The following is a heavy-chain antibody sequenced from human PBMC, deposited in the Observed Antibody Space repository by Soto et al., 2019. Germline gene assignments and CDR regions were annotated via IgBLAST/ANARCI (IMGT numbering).Heavy chain of an antibody. CDR3: ARDQVPGLDAFDI. J-gene: IGHJ3*02. V-gene: IGHV3-21*01. Sequence: GGSLRLSCAASGFTFSSYSMNWVRQAPGKGLEWVSSISRSAGNTYYADSVKGRFTISRDNAKNSMYLQMNSLRAEDTAVYYCARDQVPGLDAFDIWGQGAMVTVSS. CDR2: ISRSAGNT. CDR1: GFTFSSYS.